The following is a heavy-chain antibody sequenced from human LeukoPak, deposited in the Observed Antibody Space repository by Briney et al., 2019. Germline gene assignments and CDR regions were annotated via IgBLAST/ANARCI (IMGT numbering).Heavy chain of an antibody. V-gene: IGHV3-23*01. CDR1: GFTFSSYA. J-gene: IGHJ4*02. D-gene: IGHD3-10*01. Sequence: GGSRRLSCAASGFTFSSYAMSWVRQAPGKGLEWVSAISGSGGSTYYADSVKGRFTISRDNSKNTLYLQMNNLRAEDTAVYYCAKDSPMAVFICFDYWGQGTLVTVSS. CDR2: ISGSGGST. CDR3: AKDSPMAVFICFDY.